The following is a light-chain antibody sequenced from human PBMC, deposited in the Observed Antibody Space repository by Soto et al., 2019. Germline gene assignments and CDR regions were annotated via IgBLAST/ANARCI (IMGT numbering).Light chain of an antibody. J-gene: IGLJ2*01. CDR3: ASWYERLGDVI. CDR1: SSNIGGTNY. Sequence: QSVLTQPASASGTPGQSVFISCSGSSSNIGGTNYAYWYQQLPGAAPKLLMHSNNLRPSGVPERISGSKSGTSASLAISGLRSEDEAVYYCASWYERLGDVIFGGGKKVTVL. CDR2: SNN. V-gene: IGLV1-47*02.